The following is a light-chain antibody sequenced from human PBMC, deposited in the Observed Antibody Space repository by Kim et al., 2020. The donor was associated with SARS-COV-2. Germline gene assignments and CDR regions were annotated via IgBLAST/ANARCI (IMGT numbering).Light chain of an antibody. CDR2: GGD. Sequence: ALGQTVIITCQGDSLRNYFASWYQKKPGQAPLLVMYGGDNRPSGIPDRFSSSRAGSTASLTITASQPEDEADYYCCSRDTSGDHVLFGGGTQLTVL. CDR1: SLRNYF. CDR3: CSRDTSGDHVL. J-gene: IGLJ3*02. V-gene: IGLV3-19*01.